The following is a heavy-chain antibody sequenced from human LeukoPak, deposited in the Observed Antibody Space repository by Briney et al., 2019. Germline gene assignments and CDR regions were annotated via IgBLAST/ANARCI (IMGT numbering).Heavy chain of an antibody. V-gene: IGHV4-39*07. CDR2: IYYSGST. CDR3: ARDYYDILTGYYTLLNWFDP. D-gene: IGHD3-9*01. CDR1: GGSISSSSYY. Sequence: SETLSLTCTVSGGSISSSSYYWGWIRQPPGKGLEWIGSIYYSGSTYYNPSLKSRVTISVDTSKNQFSLNLSSVTAADTAVYYCARDYYDILTGYYTLLNWFDPWGQGTLVTVSS. J-gene: IGHJ5*02.